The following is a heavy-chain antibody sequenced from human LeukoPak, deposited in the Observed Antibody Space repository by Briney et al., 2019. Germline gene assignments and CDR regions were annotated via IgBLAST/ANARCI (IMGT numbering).Heavy chain of an antibody. D-gene: IGHD3-22*01. CDR1: GFPFSSYA. V-gene: IGHV3-23*01. J-gene: IGHJ4*02. CDR3: AKVPPYYYDSSGYQYYFDY. CDR2: ISGSGGST. Sequence: PGGSLRLSCAASGFPFSSYAMGWVRQAPGKGLEWVSAISGSGGSTYYADSVKGRITISRDNSKNTLYLQMNSLRAEDTAVYYCAKVPPYYYDSSGYQYYFDYWGQGTLVTVSS.